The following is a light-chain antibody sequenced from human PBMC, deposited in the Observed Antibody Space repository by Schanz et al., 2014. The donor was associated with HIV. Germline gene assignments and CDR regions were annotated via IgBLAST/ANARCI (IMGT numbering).Light chain of an antibody. V-gene: IGKV3-20*01. Sequence: ETVMTQSPATLSVSPGESATLSCRASQSVSGFLAWYQQKPGQAPRLLIYGASSRATGIPDRFSGSGSGTVFTLTISRLEPEDFAVYYCQQYDTSPPWTFGQGTKVEIK. CDR2: GAS. CDR1: QSVSGF. CDR3: QQYDTSPPWT. J-gene: IGKJ1*01.